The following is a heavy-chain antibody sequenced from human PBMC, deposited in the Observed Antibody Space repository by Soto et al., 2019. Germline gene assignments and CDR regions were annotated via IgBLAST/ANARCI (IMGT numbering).Heavy chain of an antibody. CDR2: ISGSGGST. CDR3: AKEVSLGSTVDLGY. CDR1: GFTFSIFA. Sequence: PGGSRRRSCAASGFTFSIFAMSWVRQSPGKGLEWVSTISGSGGSTYYADAVKGRFSISRDNSMGTLYLQMKSLRVEDTAIYYCAKEVSLGSTVDLGYWGQGTLVTVSS. D-gene: IGHD7-27*01. V-gene: IGHV3-23*01. J-gene: IGHJ4*02.